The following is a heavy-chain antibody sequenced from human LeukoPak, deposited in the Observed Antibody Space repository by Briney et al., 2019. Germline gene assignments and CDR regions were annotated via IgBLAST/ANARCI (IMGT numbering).Heavy chain of an antibody. CDR3: ARVGYCRSTSCHYYYYYYMDV. CDR1: GFTFSSYW. V-gene: IGHV3-74*01. CDR2: INSDGSST. J-gene: IGHJ6*03. Sequence: GGSLRLSCAASGFTFSSYWMHWVRQAPGKGLVWVSRINSDGSSTSYADSVKGRFTISRDNAKNTLYLQMNSLRAEDTAVYYCARVGYCRSTSCHYYYYYYMDVWGKGTTVTVSS. D-gene: IGHD2-2*01.